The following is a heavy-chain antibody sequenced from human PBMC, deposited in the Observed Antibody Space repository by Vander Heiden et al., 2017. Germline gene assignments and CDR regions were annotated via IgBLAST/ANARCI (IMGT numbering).Heavy chain of an antibody. CDR3: ARARVYCSSTSCRVGYFDL. V-gene: IGHV4-4*07. Sequence: QVQLQESGPGLVKPSETLSLTCTVSGGSISSYYRSWIRQPAGKGLEWIGRIYTSGSTNYNPSLKSRVTMSVDTSKNQFSLKLSSVTAADTAVYYCARARVYCSSTSCRVGYFDLWGRGTLVTVSS. CDR2: IYTSGST. D-gene: IGHD2-2*01. CDR1: GGSISSYY. J-gene: IGHJ2*01.